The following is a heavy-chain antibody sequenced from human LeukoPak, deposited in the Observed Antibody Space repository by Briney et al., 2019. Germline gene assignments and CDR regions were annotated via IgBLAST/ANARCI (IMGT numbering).Heavy chain of an antibody. D-gene: IGHD3-9*01. CDR2: ISWNSGSI. Sequence: GRSLRLSCAASGFTFDDYAMHWVRQAPGKGLEWVSGISWNSGSIGYADSVKGRFTISRDNAKNSLYLQMNSLRAEDTALYYCAKGRYFDWLLYYFDYWGQGTLVTASS. CDR1: GFTFDDYA. CDR3: AKGRYFDWLLYYFDY. V-gene: IGHV3-9*01. J-gene: IGHJ4*02.